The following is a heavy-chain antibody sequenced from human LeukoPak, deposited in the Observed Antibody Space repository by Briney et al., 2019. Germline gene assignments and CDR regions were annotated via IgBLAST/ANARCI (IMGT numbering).Heavy chain of an antibody. D-gene: IGHD6-6*01. V-gene: IGHV3-66*02. CDR1: GFTVSSDY. Sequence: PGGSLRLSCAVSGFTVSSDYMSWVRQAPGKGLEWVSVLYTGGSISYADSVKGLFTISRDNSKNTLYLQMNSLRAEDTAVYYCATVSSSSPHYWGQGTLVTVSS. CDR3: ATVSSSSPHY. J-gene: IGHJ4*02. CDR2: LYTGGSI.